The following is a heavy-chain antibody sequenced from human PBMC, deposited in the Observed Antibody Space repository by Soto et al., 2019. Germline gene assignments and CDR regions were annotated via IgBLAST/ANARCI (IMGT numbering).Heavy chain of an antibody. V-gene: IGHV3-21*01. CDR2: ISSSGHYI. CDR3: ARNEGITMIRGVPLYDY. CDR1: GFTLSSYG. Sequence: GGSLRLSCAASGFTLSSYGMDWVRQAPGKGLEWVSSISSSGHYIYYAESVKGRFTISRDNARNSLYLQMNSLRAEDTAVYYCARNEGITMIRGVPLYDYWGQGTLVTV. J-gene: IGHJ4*02. D-gene: IGHD3-10*01.